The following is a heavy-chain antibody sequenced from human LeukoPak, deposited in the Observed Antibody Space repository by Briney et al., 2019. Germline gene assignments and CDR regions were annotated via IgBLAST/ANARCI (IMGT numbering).Heavy chain of an antibody. V-gene: IGHV4-34*01. J-gene: IGHJ4*02. CDR2: INHSGST. Sequence: SETLSLTCAVYGGSFNNYYWGWIRQPLGKRLEWIGEINHSGSTNYNPSLKSRVIISVDTSKNQFSLKLSSATAADTAVYYCAISTVDTVMVVRNYWGQGTLVIVSS. D-gene: IGHD5-18*01. CDR3: AISTVDTVMVVRNY. CDR1: GGSFNNYY.